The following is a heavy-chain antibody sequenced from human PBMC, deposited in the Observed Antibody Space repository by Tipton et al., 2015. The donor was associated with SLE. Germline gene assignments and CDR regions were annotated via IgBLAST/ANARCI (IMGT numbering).Heavy chain of an antibody. D-gene: IGHD6-19*01. Sequence: TLSLTCTVSGGSIVSSDYWLAWFRQPPDKGMEWIGSVFYSGTTYYNPSLKSRVTISVDTSTNQFSLQLYFVTAADTAVYYCAREVYRTGSGYYFDYWDQGTLVTVSS. V-gene: IGHV4-39*07. CDR2: VFYSGTT. CDR1: GGSIVSSDYW. CDR3: AREVYRTGSGYYFDY. J-gene: IGHJ4*02.